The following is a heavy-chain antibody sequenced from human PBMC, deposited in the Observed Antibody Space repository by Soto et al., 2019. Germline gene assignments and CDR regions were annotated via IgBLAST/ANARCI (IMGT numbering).Heavy chain of an antibody. J-gene: IGHJ6*02. CDR2: TYYRSKWYN. D-gene: IGHD6-13*01. CDR1: GDSVSSNSAA. Sequence: SQTLSLTCAISGDSVSSNSAAWNWIRQSPSRGLEWLGRTYYRSKWYNDYAVSVKSRITINPDTSKNQFSLQLNSVTPEDTAVYYCAIVRVSSSWYRGRDYGMDVWGQGTTVTVSS. V-gene: IGHV6-1*01. CDR3: AIVRVSSSWYRGRDYGMDV.